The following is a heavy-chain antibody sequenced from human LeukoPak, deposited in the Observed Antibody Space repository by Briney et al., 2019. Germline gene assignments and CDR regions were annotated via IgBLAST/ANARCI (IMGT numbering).Heavy chain of an antibody. Sequence: GGSLRLSCAASGFTFSSYEMNWVRQAPGKGLEWVSAISGSGGSTYYADSVKGRFTISRDNSKNTLYLQMNSLRAEDTAVYYCAKGVTLIVVVINYFDYWGQGTLVTVSS. CDR2: ISGSGGST. CDR3: AKGVTLIVVVINYFDY. V-gene: IGHV3-23*01. J-gene: IGHJ4*02. CDR1: GFTFSSYE. D-gene: IGHD3-22*01.